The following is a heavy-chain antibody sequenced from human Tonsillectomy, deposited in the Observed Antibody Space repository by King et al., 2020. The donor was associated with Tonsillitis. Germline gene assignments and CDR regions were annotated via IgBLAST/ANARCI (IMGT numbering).Heavy chain of an antibody. CDR2: IDWDDDK. CDR3: ARISVGSDRLAAFDI. CDR1: GFSLSTSGMC. V-gene: IGHV2-70*01. J-gene: IGHJ3*02. D-gene: IGHD2-21*01. Sequence: VTLKESGPALVKPTQTLTLTCTFSGFSLSTSGMCGSWILQPPGKALEWLALIDWDDDKYYSTSLKTRPTISKDTSKNQLVLNMTNMDPSDTATYYCARISVGSDRLAAFDIWGQGTMVTVSS.